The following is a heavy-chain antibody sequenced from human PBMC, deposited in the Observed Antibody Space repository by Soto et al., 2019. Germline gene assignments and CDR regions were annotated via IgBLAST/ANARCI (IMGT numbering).Heavy chain of an antibody. CDR1: GFTFSSYG. CDR2: ISFDGRNT. J-gene: IGHJ6*02. Sequence: GGSLRLSCAASGFTFSSYGMHWVRQAPGKGLEWVVVISFDGRNTYYADSVKGRFAISRDNSKNTLYLQMDSLRAEDTAVYYCAKGPAIVLVPAAMNYYYGTDVWGQGTSVTVSS. V-gene: IGHV3-30*18. CDR3: AKGPAIVLVPAAMNYYYGTDV. D-gene: IGHD2-2*01.